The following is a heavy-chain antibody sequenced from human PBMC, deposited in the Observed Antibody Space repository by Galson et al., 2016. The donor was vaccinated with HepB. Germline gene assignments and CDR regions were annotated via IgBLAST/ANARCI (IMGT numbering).Heavy chain of an antibody. J-gene: IGHJ4*02. V-gene: IGHV3-30*18. CDR1: GFTLRRSV. Sequence: SLRLSCAASGFTLRRSVMSWIRQAPGKGLDWVAVISYDGSYKDYADSVQGRFTISRDNSKNTLDLQMDSLRAEDTAVYYCAKDRLAWRGSSGWTFDYWGQGTLVTVSS. CDR2: ISYDGSYK. CDR3: AKDRLAWRGSSGWTFDY. D-gene: IGHD6-19*01.